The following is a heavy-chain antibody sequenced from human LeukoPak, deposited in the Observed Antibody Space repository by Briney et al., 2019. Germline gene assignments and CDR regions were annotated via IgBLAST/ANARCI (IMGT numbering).Heavy chain of an antibody. V-gene: IGHV3-66*01. Sequence: GGSLRLSCAVSGFTVSHSYMSWVRQAPGKGPEWVSVIYSGGSAYYADSVKGRFTISRDNSKNTLYLQMNSLRAEDTAVYYCARDLGTGSWGQGTMVTVSS. CDR2: IYSGGSA. CDR3: ARDLGTGS. CDR1: GFTVSHSY. J-gene: IGHJ3*01. D-gene: IGHD1-26*01.